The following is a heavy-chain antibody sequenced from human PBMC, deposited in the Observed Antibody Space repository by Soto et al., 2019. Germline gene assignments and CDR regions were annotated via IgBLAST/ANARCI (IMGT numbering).Heavy chain of an antibody. CDR3: ARAGYYGSGSYYKTPYYYYYGMDV. D-gene: IGHD3-10*01. V-gene: IGHV4-38-2*01. CDR2: IYHSGST. J-gene: IGHJ6*01. Sequence: AEDLSVTCAFSVYSISIGYYWDWIRQPPVKGLECIVSIYHSGSTYYNPSLKSRVTISVDTSKNQFSRKLSSVTAADTAVYYCARAGYYGSGSYYKTPYYYYYGMDVWGQGTTVTVSS. CDR1: VYSISIGYY.